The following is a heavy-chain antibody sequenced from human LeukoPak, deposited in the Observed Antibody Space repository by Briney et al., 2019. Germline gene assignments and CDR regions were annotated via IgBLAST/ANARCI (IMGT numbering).Heavy chain of an antibody. CDR1: GFTFDDHA. Sequence: GFSLSLSCAPSGFTFDDHAMHWVRQAPRKGLEWIPLVSWDGCTTYYADSVKGRFTISRDNSKNSVYLQMNSLRPEDTAIYYCTKGLRFAAALTPFDYWGQGTLVTVSS. CDR2: VSWDGCTT. CDR3: TKGLRFAAALTPFDY. V-gene: IGHV3-43D*03. D-gene: IGHD6-13*01. J-gene: IGHJ4*02.